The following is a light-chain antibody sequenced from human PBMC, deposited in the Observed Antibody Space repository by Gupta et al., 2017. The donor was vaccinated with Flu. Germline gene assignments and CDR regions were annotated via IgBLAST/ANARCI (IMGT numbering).Light chain of an antibody. Sequence: MTSTFTGTSSDVGGDNYVSWYQQHPGKAPKLMIYDGSNRPSGVSNRFSGSKSGNTASLTISGLQAEDEADYYCSSYTSSSTDVFGTGTKVTVL. CDR2: DGS. CDR1: SSDVGGDNY. J-gene: IGLJ1*01. CDR3: SSYTSSSTDV. V-gene: IGLV2-14*04.